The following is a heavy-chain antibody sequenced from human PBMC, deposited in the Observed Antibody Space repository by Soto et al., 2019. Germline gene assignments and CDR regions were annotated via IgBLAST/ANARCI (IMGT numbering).Heavy chain of an antibody. V-gene: IGHV1-3*01. CDR2: INAGNGNT. D-gene: IGHD4-17*01. CDR3: ARTPNPNYGGYYYYGMDV. Sequence: ASVKVSCKASGYTFTSYAMHWVRQAPGQRLEWMGWINAGNGNTKYSQKFQGRVTITTDESTSTAYMELSSLRSEDTAVYYCARTPNPNYGGYYYYGMDVWGQGTTVTVSS. CDR1: GYTFTSYA. J-gene: IGHJ6*02.